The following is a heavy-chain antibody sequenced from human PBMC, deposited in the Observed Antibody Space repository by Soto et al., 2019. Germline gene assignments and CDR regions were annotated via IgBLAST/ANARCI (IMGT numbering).Heavy chain of an antibody. J-gene: IGHJ4*02. V-gene: IGHV1-2*02. CDR1: GYTFNAYY. CDR3: ARDPRPLYTFDF. D-gene: IGHD6-6*01. Sequence: ASVKVSCKVSGYTFNAYYIHWVRQAPGQGLEWVGRINPNSGDTTYTQKFEGRVTMTRDTSISTAYLELSGLRSDDTAIYYCARDPRPLYTFDFWGQGTPVTVSS. CDR2: INPNSGDT.